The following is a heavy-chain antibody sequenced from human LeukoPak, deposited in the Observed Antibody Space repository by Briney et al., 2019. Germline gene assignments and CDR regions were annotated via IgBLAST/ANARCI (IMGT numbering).Heavy chain of an antibody. D-gene: IGHD3-22*01. CDR3: ARLSLATMIAD. CDR2: INHSGST. Sequence: KPSETLSLTCAVYGGSFSGYYWSWIRQPPGKGLEWIGEINHSGSTNYNPSLKSRVTISVDTSKNQFSLKLSSVTAADTAMYYCARLSLATMIADWGQGTLVTVSS. V-gene: IGHV4-34*01. CDR1: GGSFSGYY. J-gene: IGHJ1*01.